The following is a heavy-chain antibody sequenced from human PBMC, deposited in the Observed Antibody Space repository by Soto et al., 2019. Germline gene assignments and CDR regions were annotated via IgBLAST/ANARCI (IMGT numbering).Heavy chain of an antibody. Sequence: EVQLLESGGGLVQPGGSLRLSCAASGFTFSSYAMSWVRQAPGKGLEWVSAISGSGGSTYYADSGKGRFTISRDNSKNTLYLQMNSLRAEDTAVYYCAKSGKYGDYFISFQHWGQGTLVTVSS. D-gene: IGHD4-17*01. CDR2: ISGSGGST. CDR3: AKSGKYGDYFISFQH. J-gene: IGHJ1*01. V-gene: IGHV3-23*01. CDR1: GFTFSSYA.